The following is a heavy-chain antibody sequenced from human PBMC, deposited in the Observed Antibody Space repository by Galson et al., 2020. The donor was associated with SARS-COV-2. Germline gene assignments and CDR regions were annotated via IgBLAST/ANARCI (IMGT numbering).Heavy chain of an antibody. CDR1: GFIFSDYA. J-gene: IGHJ4*02. CDR2: ISSNGGTS. V-gene: IGHV3-64D*09. CDR3: LSYSSTRHNY. Sequence: GESLKISCSASGFIFSDYAMHWVRQAPGKGLEYVSAISSNGGTSFYADSVNGRFTMSRDNSRNIFYLQMTGLRVDDTAVYYCLSYSSTRHNYWGQGTLVTVSS. D-gene: IGHD6-19*01.